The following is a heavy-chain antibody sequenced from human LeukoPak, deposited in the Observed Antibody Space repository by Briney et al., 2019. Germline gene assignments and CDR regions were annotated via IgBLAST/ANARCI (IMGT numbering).Heavy chain of an antibody. CDR2: INPNSGNT. Sequence: ASVKVSFKASGYTFTSYDINWVRQATGQGREWMGWINPNSGNTGYAQKFQGRVTMTRNTSISTAYMELSSLRSEDTAVYYCARALPPIYRGYRKYYYYMDVWGKGTTVTISS. CDR1: GYTFTSYD. J-gene: IGHJ6*03. CDR3: ARALPPIYRGYRKYYYYMDV. D-gene: IGHD5-12*01. V-gene: IGHV1-8*01.